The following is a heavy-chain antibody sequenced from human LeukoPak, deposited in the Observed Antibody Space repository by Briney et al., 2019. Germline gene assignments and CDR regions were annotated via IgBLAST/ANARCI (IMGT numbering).Heavy chain of an antibody. V-gene: IGHV3-7*01. CDR2: IKADGSEK. CDR1: GFTFSSSW. CDR3: TMGVELLPY. J-gene: IGHJ4*02. Sequence: AGSLSLSCAASGFTFSSSWMSWVRQAPGKRLEWVANIKADGSEKHYVDSVKGRFTISRDNAKTSLYLQMNSLRVEDTAVYYCTMGVELLPYWGQGTLVTVSS. D-gene: IGHD1-26*01.